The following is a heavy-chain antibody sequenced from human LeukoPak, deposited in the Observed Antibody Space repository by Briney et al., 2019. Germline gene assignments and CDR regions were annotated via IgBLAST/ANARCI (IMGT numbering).Heavy chain of an antibody. Sequence: PGRSLRLSCAASGFTFSSYAMHWVRQAPGKGLEWVAVISYDGSNKYYADSVKGRFTISRDNAKNSLYLQMNSLRAEDTAVYYCARDYGPKMGGVGYWGQGTLVTVSS. J-gene: IGHJ4*02. CDR3: ARDYGPKMGGVGY. V-gene: IGHV3-30-3*01. D-gene: IGHD1-26*01. CDR1: GFTFSSYA. CDR2: ISYDGSNK.